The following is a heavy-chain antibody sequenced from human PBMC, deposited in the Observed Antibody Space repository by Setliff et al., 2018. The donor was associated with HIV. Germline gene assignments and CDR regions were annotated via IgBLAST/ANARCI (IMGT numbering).Heavy chain of an antibody. V-gene: IGHV1-3*01. CDR3: ARRSSAAMWGGGAFDI. D-gene: IGHD2-2*01. Sequence: ASVKVSCKASGYTFINYGIRWVRQAPGQRLEWMGWINAGNGNTKYSQKFRGRVTFTRDTSASTAYMELSGLGFEDTAVYYCARRSSAAMWGGGAFDIWGQGTMVTVSS. CDR2: INAGNGNT. J-gene: IGHJ3*02. CDR1: GYTFINYG.